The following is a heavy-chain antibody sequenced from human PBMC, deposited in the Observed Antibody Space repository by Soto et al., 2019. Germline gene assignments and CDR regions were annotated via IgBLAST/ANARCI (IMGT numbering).Heavy chain of an antibody. CDR1: GFIFSNYA. CDR2: ISGSGDNT. D-gene: IGHD6-13*01. CDR3: AKDGYSSSWYNWFDP. V-gene: IGHV3-23*01. Sequence: GGSLRLSCVASGFIFSNYAMSWVRQAPGRGLEWVSAISGSGDNTYYADSVKGRFTISRDTSKNTLYLQMNSLRAEDTAVYFCAKDGYSSSWYNWFDPWGQGTLVTVSS. J-gene: IGHJ5*02.